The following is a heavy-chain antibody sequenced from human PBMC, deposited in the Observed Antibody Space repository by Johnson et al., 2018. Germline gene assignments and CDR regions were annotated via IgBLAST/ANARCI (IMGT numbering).Heavy chain of an antibody. V-gene: IGHV6-1*01. J-gene: IGHJ3*02. Sequence: QVQLQESGPGLVKASQTLSLTCVISGDSVSSHTVAWNWFRQSPSRGLEWLGRTYYRSMWKSDYAVSVTSRISLNPDTSKNQFSLQLNSVTSEDTAVYYCARGLSDARAFDIWGQGTMVTVSS. CDR2: TYYRSMWKS. CDR3: ARGLSDARAFDI. D-gene: IGHD4/OR15-4a*01. CDR1: GDSVSSHTVA.